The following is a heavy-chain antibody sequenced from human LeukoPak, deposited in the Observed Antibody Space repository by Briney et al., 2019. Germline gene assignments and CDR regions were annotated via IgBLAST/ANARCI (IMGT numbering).Heavy chain of an antibody. V-gene: IGHV4-59*01. CDR3: ARDAKLLGAFDL. Sequence: SGTLSLTCTVSGGSISSYYWSWIRQPPGEKLEWIGYLYYSGSTNYNPSLGSRVTISAHSSKNQFSLKLTSVTAADTAVYYCARDAKLLGAFDLWGPGTMVTVSS. CDR2: LYYSGST. CDR1: GGSISSYY. J-gene: IGHJ3*01.